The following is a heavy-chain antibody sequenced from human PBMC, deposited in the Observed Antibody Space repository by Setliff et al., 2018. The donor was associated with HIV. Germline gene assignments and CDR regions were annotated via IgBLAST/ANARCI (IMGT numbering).Heavy chain of an antibody. D-gene: IGHD3-22*01. CDR1: GYTFTGYY. CDR3: SRDDYYDSSANWFDP. V-gene: IGHV1-2*02. J-gene: IGHJ5*02. Sequence: ASVKVSCQASGYTFTGYYMHWVRQAPGQGLEWMGWINPNSGGTNYAQKFQGRVTMTRDTSISTAYMELSRLRSDDTAVYYCSRDDYYDSSANWFDPWGQGTLVTVSS. CDR2: INPNSGGT.